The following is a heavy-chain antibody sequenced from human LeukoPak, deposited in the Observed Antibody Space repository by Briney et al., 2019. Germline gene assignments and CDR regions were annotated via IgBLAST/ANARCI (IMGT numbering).Heavy chain of an antibody. V-gene: IGHV1-2*02. CDR3: ARDSYNSIPGFDY. J-gene: IGHJ4*02. CDR2: INPNSGGT. Sequence: VASVTVSCKASGYTFTGYYIHWVRQAPGQGLEWMGWINPNSGGTNYAQKFQGRVTMTRDTSISTAYMELSRLRSDDTAVYYCARDSYNSIPGFDYWGQGALVTVSS. CDR1: GYTFTGYY. D-gene: IGHD1-14*01.